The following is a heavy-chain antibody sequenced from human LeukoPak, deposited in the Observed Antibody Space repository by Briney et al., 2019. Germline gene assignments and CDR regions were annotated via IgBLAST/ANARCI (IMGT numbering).Heavy chain of an antibody. CDR3: ANLMSRYSSSWYVPKFRTFDY. Sequence: GGSLRLSCAASGFTFSSYAMSWVRQAPGKGLEWVSAISGSGGSTYYADSVKGRFTISRDNSKNTLYLQMNSLRAEDTAVYYCANLMSRYSSSWYVPKFRTFDYWGQGTLVTVSS. CDR1: GFTFSSYA. V-gene: IGHV3-23*01. J-gene: IGHJ4*02. CDR2: ISGSGGST. D-gene: IGHD6-13*01.